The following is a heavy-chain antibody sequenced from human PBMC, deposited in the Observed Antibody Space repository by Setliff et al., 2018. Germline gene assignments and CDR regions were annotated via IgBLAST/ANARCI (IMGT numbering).Heavy chain of an antibody. J-gene: IGHJ4*02. V-gene: IGHV1-2*04. CDR3: ALSDHYPFYYDY. D-gene: IGHD3-3*01. CDR1: GYAFTDNY. Sequence: ASVKVSCKTSGYAFTDNYIHWARQAPGQGLEWMGWINPKTGGTNLAQKFQGWVSMTRDTSITTAYMELSRLTSDDMAVYYCALSDHYPFYYDYWGLGTLVTVSS. CDR2: INPKTGGT.